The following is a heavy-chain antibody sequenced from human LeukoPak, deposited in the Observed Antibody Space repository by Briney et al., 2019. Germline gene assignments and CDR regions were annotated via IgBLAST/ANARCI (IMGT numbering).Heavy chain of an antibody. J-gene: IGHJ3*02. V-gene: IGHV3-49*03. D-gene: IGHD6-19*01. CDR2: MRSKAYGGTT. CDR1: GFTFGVYT. Sequence: PGGSLRLSCTASGFTFGVYTMSGFRQAPGKGREGLGFMRSKAYGGTTEYAASVKGRFTISRDDSESIAYLQMNSLKTEDTAVYYCTRVSSSGWYFDAFDIWGQGTMVTVSS. CDR3: TRVSSSGWYFDAFDI.